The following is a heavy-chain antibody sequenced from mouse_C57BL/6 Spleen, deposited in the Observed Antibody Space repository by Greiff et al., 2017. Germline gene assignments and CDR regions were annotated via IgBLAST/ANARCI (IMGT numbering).Heavy chain of an antibody. J-gene: IGHJ3*01. V-gene: IGHV5-4*01. CDR2: ISDGGSYT. CDR1: GFTFSSYA. Sequence: DVQLQESGGGLVKPGGSLKLSCAASGFTFSSYAMSWVRQTPEKRLEWVATISDGGSYTYYPDNVKGRFTISRDNAKNKQYLQMSHLKSEDTAMYYCARGELSWFAYWGQGTLVTVSA. CDR3: ARGELSWFAY. D-gene: IGHD1-3*01.